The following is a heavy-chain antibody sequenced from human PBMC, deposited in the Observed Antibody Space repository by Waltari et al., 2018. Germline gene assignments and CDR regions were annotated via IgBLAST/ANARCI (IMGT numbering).Heavy chain of an antibody. D-gene: IGHD1-1*01. J-gene: IGHJ4*02. Sequence: EAQLVQSGGGLVQPGGSLTLSCAPSGFTLSRFWMTWIRQAPGQGLQWVAHIGPDGSDKYYVDSVKGRFTISRDNAENSLLLQMSSLRVEDTALYYCVGWNDPINSWGQGTLVAVSS. CDR1: GFTLSRFW. CDR3: VGWNDPINS. CDR2: IGPDGSDK. V-gene: IGHV3-7*01.